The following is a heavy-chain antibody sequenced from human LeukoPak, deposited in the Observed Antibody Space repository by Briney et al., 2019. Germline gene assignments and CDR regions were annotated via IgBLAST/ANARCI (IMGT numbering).Heavy chain of an antibody. CDR1: RGSFSGYY. V-gene: IGHV4-34*01. J-gene: IGHJ6*03. Sequence: SETLSLTCAVYRGSFSGYYWSWIRQPPGRGLEWIGEINHSGSTNYNSSLKSRVTISVDKSKNQFTLNVNSVTAADTAVYYGARDNSYMDVWGKGTTVTVSS. D-gene: IGHD1-14*01. CDR2: INHSGST. CDR3: ARDNSYMDV.